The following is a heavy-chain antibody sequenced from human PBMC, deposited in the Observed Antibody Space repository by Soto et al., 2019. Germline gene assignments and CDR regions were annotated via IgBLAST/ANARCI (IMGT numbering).Heavy chain of an antibody. CDR2: IYYSGST. CDR1: GGSISSGDYY. Sequence: NPSETLSLTCTVSGGSISSGDYYWSWLRQPPGKGLEWIGYIYYSGSTYYNPSLKSRVTISVDTSKNQFSLKLNSVTAADTAVYYCARDRDNVPDYWGRGTLVTVSS. J-gene: IGHJ4*02. D-gene: IGHD2-15*01. CDR3: ARDRDNVPDY. V-gene: IGHV4-30-4*01.